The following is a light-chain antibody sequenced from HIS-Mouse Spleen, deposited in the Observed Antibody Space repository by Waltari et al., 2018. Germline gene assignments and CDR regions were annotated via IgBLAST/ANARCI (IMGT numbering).Light chain of an antibody. Sequence: QSALTQPPSASGSPGQSVTISCTGTSSDVGGYNYVSWYQQHPGKAPKLMIYEVSKRPSGFPDLFSGSKSGNTASLTVAGLQAEDEADYYCSSYAGSNNFVVFGGGTKLTVL. J-gene: IGLJ2*01. CDR3: SSYAGSNNFVV. CDR1: SSDVGGYNY. V-gene: IGLV2-8*01. CDR2: EVS.